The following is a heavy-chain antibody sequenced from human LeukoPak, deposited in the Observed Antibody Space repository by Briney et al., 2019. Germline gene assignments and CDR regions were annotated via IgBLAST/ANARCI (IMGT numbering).Heavy chain of an antibody. D-gene: IGHD2-2*01. CDR2: IYHSGTT. Sequence: SETLSLTCTVSGYPISSGYQWGWIRQSPGKGLEWIGSIYHSGTTYYNPSLKSRVTISVDASKNRFSLKLSSVTAADTAVYYCARGVYQPTHYYYYGMDVWGQGTTVTVSS. CDR1: GYPISSGYQ. V-gene: IGHV4-38-2*02. J-gene: IGHJ6*02. CDR3: ARGVYQPTHYYYYGMDV.